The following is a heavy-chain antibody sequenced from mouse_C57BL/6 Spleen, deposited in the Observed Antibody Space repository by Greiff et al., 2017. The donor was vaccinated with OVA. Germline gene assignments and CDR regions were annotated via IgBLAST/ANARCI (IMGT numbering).Heavy chain of an antibody. CDR3: ARYYYGSTRFDY. Sequence: EVQLQQSGPELVKPGASVKISCKASGYTFTDYYMNWVKQSHGKSLEWIGDINPNNGGTSYNQKFKGKATLTVDKSSSTAYMELRSLTSEDSAVYYCARYYYGSTRFDYWGQGTTLTVSS. J-gene: IGHJ2*01. CDR1: GYTFTDYY. V-gene: IGHV1-26*01. D-gene: IGHD1-1*01. CDR2: INPNNGGT.